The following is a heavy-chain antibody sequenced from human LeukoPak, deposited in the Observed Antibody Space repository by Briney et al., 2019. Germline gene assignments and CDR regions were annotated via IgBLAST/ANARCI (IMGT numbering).Heavy chain of an antibody. Sequence: PSETLSLTCTVSGGSVSSGSYYWSWIRQPPGKGLEWIGYIYYSGSTNYNPSLKSRATISVDTSKNQFSLKLSSVTAADTAVYYCAREVEYSSSGAFDYWGQGTLVTVSS. J-gene: IGHJ4*02. CDR2: IYYSGST. V-gene: IGHV4-61*01. CDR3: AREVEYSSSGAFDY. D-gene: IGHD6-6*01. CDR1: GGSVSSGSYY.